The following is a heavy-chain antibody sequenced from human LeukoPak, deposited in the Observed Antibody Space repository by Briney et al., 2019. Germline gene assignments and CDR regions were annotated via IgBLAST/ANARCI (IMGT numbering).Heavy chain of an antibody. Sequence: PGGSLRLSCAASGFTFSSYGMHWVRQAPGKGLEWVAFIRYDGSNKYYADSVKGRFTISRDNSKNTLYLQMNSLRAEDTAVYYCAKARTTVTTYDAFDIWGQGTVVTVSS. V-gene: IGHV3-30*02. D-gene: IGHD4-17*01. CDR2: IRYDGSNK. CDR3: AKARTTVTTYDAFDI. CDR1: GFTFSSYG. J-gene: IGHJ3*02.